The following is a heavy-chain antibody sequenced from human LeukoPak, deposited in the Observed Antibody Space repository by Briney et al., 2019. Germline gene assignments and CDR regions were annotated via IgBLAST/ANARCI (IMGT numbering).Heavy chain of an antibody. Sequence: GSLRLSCAASGFTFSSYAINWVRQAPGKGLEWIGSIYYSGSTYYNPSLKSRVTISVDTSKNQFSLKLSSVTAADTAVYYCARLGEQLAGDYWGQGTLVTVSS. J-gene: IGHJ4*02. CDR2: IYYSGST. D-gene: IGHD6-6*01. CDR3: ARLGEQLAGDY. V-gene: IGHV4-39*01. CDR1: GFTFSSYA.